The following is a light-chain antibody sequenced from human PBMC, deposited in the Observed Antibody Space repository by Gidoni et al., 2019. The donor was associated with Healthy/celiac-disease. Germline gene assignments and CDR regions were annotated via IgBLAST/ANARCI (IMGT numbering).Light chain of an antibody. Sequence: SSELTQDPAVSVALGQTVRITCQGDSLRSYYASWYQQKRGQAPVLVIYGKNNRPSGIPDRFSGSSAGNTASLTITGAQAEDEADYYCNSRDSSGNHEVCGTGTKVTVL. CDR3: NSRDSSGNHEV. J-gene: IGLJ1*01. CDR1: SLRSYY. V-gene: IGLV3-19*01. CDR2: GKN.